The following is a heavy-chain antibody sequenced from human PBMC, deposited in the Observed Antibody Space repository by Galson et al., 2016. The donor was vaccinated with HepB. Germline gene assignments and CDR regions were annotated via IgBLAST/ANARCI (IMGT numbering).Heavy chain of an antibody. J-gene: IGHJ4*02. V-gene: IGHV3-9*01. Sequence: SLRLSCAASGFTYNDYAMHWVRQVPGKGLEWVAGIRRNGGSTGYADSVRGRFSISRDNAKNSLYLQMNSLRAEDTALYYCAKDFGDVTAAAGYWGQGTLVTVSS. CDR2: IRRNGGST. D-gene: IGHD6-13*01. CDR1: GFTYNDYA. CDR3: AKDFGDVTAAAGY.